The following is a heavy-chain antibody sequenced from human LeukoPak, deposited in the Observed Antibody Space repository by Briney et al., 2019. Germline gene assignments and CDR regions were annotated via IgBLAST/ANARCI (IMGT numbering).Heavy chain of an antibody. D-gene: IGHD3-16*01. V-gene: IGHV1-18*01. CDR2: ISAYNGNT. Sequence: ASVKVSCKASGYTFTSYGISWVRQAPGQGLERMGWISAYNGNTNYAQKLQGRVTMTTDTSTSTAYMELRSLRSDDTAVYYCAKSLDPWGAFDIWGQGTMVTVSS. CDR3: AKSLDPWGAFDI. J-gene: IGHJ3*02. CDR1: GYTFTSYG.